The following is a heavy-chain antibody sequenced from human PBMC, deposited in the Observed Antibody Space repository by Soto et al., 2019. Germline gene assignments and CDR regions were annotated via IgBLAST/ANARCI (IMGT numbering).Heavy chain of an antibody. J-gene: IGHJ6*02. Sequence: ESGPTLVNPTQTLTLTCTFSGLSLSTSGLGVGWTRQPPGKALEWLALIYWNDDKRYSPSLKSRLTITKDTSKNQVVLTMTNMDPVDTATYYCASYCSSASCSPYYYVMGVWGQGTAVTVSS. V-gene: IGHV2-5*01. D-gene: IGHD2-2*01. CDR1: GLSLSTSGLG. CDR2: IYWNDDK. CDR3: ASYCSSASCSPYYYVMGV.